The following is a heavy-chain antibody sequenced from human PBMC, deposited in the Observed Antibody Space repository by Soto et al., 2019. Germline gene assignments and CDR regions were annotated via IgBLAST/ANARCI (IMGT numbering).Heavy chain of an antibody. Sequence: VGSLRLSCAASGFTFSSYWMSWVRQAPGKGLEWVANIKQDGSEKYYVDSVKGRFTISRDNAKNSLYLQMNSLRAEDTAVYYCARDRVLRFLEWLPYYGMDVWGQGTTVTVSS. V-gene: IGHV3-7*01. CDR2: IKQDGSEK. CDR1: GFTFSSYW. J-gene: IGHJ6*02. D-gene: IGHD3-3*01. CDR3: ARDRVLRFLEWLPYYGMDV.